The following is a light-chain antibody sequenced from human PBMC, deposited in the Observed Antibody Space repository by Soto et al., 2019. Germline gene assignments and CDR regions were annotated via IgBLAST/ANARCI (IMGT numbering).Light chain of an antibody. CDR1: HSVSSN. CDR2: GAS. CDR3: QQYGSSPGPIT. J-gene: IGKJ5*01. Sequence: EIVMTQSPATLSVSPGERATLSCXASHSVSSNLAWYQQKPGQAPRLLXXGASSRATGIPDRFSGSGSGTDFTLTISRLEPEDFAVYYCQQYGSSPGPITFGQGTRLEIK. V-gene: IGKV3-20*01.